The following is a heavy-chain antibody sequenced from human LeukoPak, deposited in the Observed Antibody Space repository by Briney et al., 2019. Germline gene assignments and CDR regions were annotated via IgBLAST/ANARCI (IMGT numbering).Heavy chain of an antibody. D-gene: IGHD2/OR15-2a*01. CDR3: SCFYHDTDSSGDY. V-gene: IGHV3-7*05. J-gene: IGHJ4*02. CDR1: GFTFSNCL. CDR2: IKQDGSEK. Sequence: GGSLRLSCVASGFTFSNCLMSWVRQAPGKGLEWVANIKQDGSEKYYVNSVTGRFTISRDNAQNSLYLHMNSLRAEDTAAYYCSCFYHDTDSSGDYWGQGTLVTVSS.